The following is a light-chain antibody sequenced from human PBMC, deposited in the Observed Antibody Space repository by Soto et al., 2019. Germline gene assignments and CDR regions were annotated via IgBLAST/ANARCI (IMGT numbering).Light chain of an antibody. CDR1: QSISSY. V-gene: IGKV1-39*01. CDR2: AAS. CDR3: QQYHTQAT. J-gene: IGKJ1*01. Sequence: DIQMTQSPSSLSASVGDRVTITCRASQSISSYLNWYQQKPGKAPKLLIYAASSLQSGVPSRFSGSGSGTDFTLTVSNLQPEDFATYFCQQYHTQATFGQGTKVDIK.